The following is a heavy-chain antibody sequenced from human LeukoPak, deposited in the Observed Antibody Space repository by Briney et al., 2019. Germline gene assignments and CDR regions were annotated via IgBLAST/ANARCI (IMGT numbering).Heavy chain of an antibody. D-gene: IGHD4-17*01. Sequence: PSETLSLTCTVSNDSISSYYWSWIRQPAGKGLEWIGRVYTSGSTNYHPSLKSRVTISVDMSKNQFSLRLNSVTAADAAVYYCAREKTDDYGDYVGFDVWGHGTLVTVSS. CDR1: NDSISSYY. V-gene: IGHV4-4*07. J-gene: IGHJ3*01. CDR2: VYTSGST. CDR3: AREKTDDYGDYVGFDV.